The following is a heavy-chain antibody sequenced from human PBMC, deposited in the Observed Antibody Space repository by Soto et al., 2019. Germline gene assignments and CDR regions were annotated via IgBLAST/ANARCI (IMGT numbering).Heavy chain of an antibody. D-gene: IGHD3-3*01. V-gene: IGHV4-31*03. CDR1: GGSISSGGYY. CDR3: ARVNQMITIFGVAPYYYYYYMDV. Sequence: QVQLQESGPGLVKPSQTLSLTCTVSGGSISSGGYYWSWIRQHPGKGLEWIGYIYYSGSTYYNPSLKSRVTISVDTSKNQFSLKLSSVTAADTAVYYCARVNQMITIFGVAPYYYYYYMDVWGKGTTVTVSS. CDR2: IYYSGST. J-gene: IGHJ6*03.